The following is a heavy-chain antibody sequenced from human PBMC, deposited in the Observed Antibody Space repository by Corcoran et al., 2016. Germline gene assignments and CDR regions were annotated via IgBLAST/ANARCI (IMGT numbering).Heavy chain of an antibody. V-gene: IGHV3-15*01. D-gene: IGHD3-22*01. CDR1: GFTFSNSW. CDR2: IKSKTHGGTT. J-gene: IGHJ4*02. Sequence: EVQLVESGGGLVKPGGSLRLSCAASGFTFSNSWMSWVRQAPGKGLEWVGRIKSKTHGGTTDYAAPVKGRFTISRDDSENTLYLQMNSLKTEDTAVYYCATVPHYYDSSGYYYEGFDYWGQGTLVTVSS. CDR3: ATVPHYYDSSGYYYEGFDY.